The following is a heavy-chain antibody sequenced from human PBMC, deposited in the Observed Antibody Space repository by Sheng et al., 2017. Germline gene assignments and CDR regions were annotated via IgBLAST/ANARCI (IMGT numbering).Heavy chain of an antibody. Sequence: QLQLQESGPGLVKPSETLSLTCTVSGGSISSSSYYWGWIRQPPGKGLEWIGSIYYSGSTYYNPSLKSRVTISVDTSKNQFSLKLSSVTAADTAVYYCARQVGAAPEYYFDYWGQGTLVTVSS. V-gene: IGHV4-39*07. CDR2: IYYSGST. CDR3: ARQVGAAPEYYFDY. J-gene: IGHJ4*02. D-gene: IGHD1-26*01. CDR1: GGSISSSSYY.